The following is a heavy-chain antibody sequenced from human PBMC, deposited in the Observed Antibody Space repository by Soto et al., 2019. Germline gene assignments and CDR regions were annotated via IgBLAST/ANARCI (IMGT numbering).Heavy chain of an antibody. D-gene: IGHD3-9*01. J-gene: IGHJ2*01. V-gene: IGHV3-48*02. CDR2: ISSSSSTI. CDR1: GFTFSSYS. CDR3: ARLNYDILTGYYKGWYFDL. Sequence: EVQLVESGGGLVQPGGSLRLSCAASGFTFSSYSMNWVRQAPGKGLEWVSYISSSSSTIYYADSVKGRFTISRDNAKNSLYLQMNSLRDEDTAVYYCARLNYDILTGYYKGWYFDLWGRGTLVTVSS.